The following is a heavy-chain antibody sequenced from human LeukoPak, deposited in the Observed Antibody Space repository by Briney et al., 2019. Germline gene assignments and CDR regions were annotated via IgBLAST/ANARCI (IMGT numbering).Heavy chain of an antibody. J-gene: IGHJ5*02. D-gene: IGHD5-18*01. CDR2: IGTTSGAI. Sequence: HPGGSLRLSCAASGFTFNAFGMNWVRQAPGKGLEWVSYIGTTSGAIYYADSVKGRFTISRDSAKNSLYLQMNTLRVEDTAMYYCASLDTAKQPLANHWGQGTLVTVSS. CDR3: ASLDTAKQPLANH. V-gene: IGHV3-48*01. CDR1: GFTFNAFG.